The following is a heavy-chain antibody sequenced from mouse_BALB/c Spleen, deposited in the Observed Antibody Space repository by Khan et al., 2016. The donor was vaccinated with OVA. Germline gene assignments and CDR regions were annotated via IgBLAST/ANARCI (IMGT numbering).Heavy chain of an antibody. CDR1: GYSFTGYY. CDR3: ARGYDVFAH. J-gene: IGHJ3*01. V-gene: IGHV1-26*01. D-gene: IGHD2-14*01. CDR2: INPNTGNT. Sequence: VQLQQSGPDLVQTGASVKISCKASGYSFTGYYMNWVKQSHGKSLECIGRINPNTGNTNYNQKFKAKAILTIDTSSSTAYMELRSLTSEDSAVYYCARGYDVFAHWGQGTLVTVSA.